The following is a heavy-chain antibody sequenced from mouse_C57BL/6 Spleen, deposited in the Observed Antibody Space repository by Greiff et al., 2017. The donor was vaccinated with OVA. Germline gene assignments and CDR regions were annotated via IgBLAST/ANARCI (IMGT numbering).Heavy chain of an antibody. CDR2: IYPGDGDT. Sequence: VQLQQSGPELVKPGASVKISCKASGYAFSSSWMNWVKQRPGKGLEWIGRIYPGDGDTNYNGKFKGKATLTADKSSSTAYMQLSSLTSEDSAVYFCARDGLLRYFDYWGQGTTLTVSS. CDR3: ARDGLLRYFDY. D-gene: IGHD1-1*01. J-gene: IGHJ2*01. CDR1: GYAFSSSW. V-gene: IGHV1-82*01.